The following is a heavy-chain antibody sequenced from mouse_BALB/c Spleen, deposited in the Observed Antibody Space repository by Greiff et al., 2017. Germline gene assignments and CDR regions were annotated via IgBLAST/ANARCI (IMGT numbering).Heavy chain of an antibody. J-gene: IGHJ2*01. D-gene: IGHD2-2*01. CDR1: GFNIKDTY. CDR3: AHYGNDAPFDY. CDR2: IDPANGNT. V-gene: IGHV14-3*02. Sequence: EVKLVESGAELVKPGASVKLSCTASGFNIKDTYMHWVKQRPEQGLEWIGRIDPANGNTKYDPKFQGKATITADTSSNTAYLQLSSLTSEDTAVYYCAHYGNDAPFDYWGQGTTLTVAS.